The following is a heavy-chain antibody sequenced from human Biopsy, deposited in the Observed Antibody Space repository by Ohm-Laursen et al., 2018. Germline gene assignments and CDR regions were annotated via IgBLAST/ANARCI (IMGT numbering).Heavy chain of an antibody. CDR3: AREIAPWYDSSDYYSFFDY. CDR2: LNPNNGGT. V-gene: IGHV1-2*02. CDR1: GYTFTGYY. D-gene: IGHD3-22*01. Sequence: SVKVSCKASGYTFTGYYIHWVRQAPGQGLEWGGGLNPNNGGTDYAEKFQGRVTMTRDTSINTAYMELSSLRSDDTAVYFCAREIAPWYDSSDYYSFFDYWGQGTLVTVSS. J-gene: IGHJ4*02.